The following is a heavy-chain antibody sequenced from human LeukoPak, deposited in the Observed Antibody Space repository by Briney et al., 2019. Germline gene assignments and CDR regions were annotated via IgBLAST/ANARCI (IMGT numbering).Heavy chain of an antibody. Sequence: SGGSLRLSCAASGFTFSDYYMSWIRQAPGKGLEWVSYISSSGGTIYFADSVKDRFTISRDNAKSSLDLQMNSLRAEDTAMHYCARAAVVTSPFDYWGQGTLVTVFS. CDR2: ISSSGGTI. CDR3: ARAAVVTSPFDY. V-gene: IGHV3-11*01. J-gene: IGHJ4*02. CDR1: GFTFSDYY. D-gene: IGHD4-23*01.